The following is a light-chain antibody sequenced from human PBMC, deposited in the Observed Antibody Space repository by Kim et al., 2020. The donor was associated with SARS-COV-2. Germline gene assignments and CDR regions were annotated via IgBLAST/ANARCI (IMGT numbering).Light chain of an antibody. V-gene: IGLV5-39*01. CDR1: SGIHVDIYD. CDR3: AIWCSNTWV. Sequence: FTCTLRSGIHVDIYDIFWYQQKPGSLPRYLLRYKSDSNTEQGSGVPSRFSGYKDASTNAGLLLISRLQSEDEDDYYCAIWCSNTWVFGGGTQLTVL. J-gene: IGLJ3*02. CDR2: YKSDSNT.